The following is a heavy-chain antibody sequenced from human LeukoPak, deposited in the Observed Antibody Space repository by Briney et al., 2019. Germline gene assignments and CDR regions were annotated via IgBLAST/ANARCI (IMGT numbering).Heavy chain of an antibody. CDR3: AKFNYDYDAFDI. Sequence: GGSLRLSCAASGFTFSSYEMNWVRQAPGKGLEWVSYISSSGSTIYYADSVKGRFTISRDNSKNTLYLQMNSLRAEDTAVYYCAKFNYDYDAFDIWGQGTMVTVSS. CDR1: GFTFSSYE. J-gene: IGHJ3*02. CDR2: ISSSGSTI. D-gene: IGHD3-3*01. V-gene: IGHV3-48*03.